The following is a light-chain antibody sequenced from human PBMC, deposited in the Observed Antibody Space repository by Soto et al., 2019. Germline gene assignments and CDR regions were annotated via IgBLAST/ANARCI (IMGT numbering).Light chain of an antibody. J-gene: IGKJ2*01. Sequence: DIVMTQTPLSSPVTLGQPASISCKSSQSLLHSDGNTYLSWLHQRPGQPLRLLIHSVSNRFSGVPDRLSGSGTGKDFTLKISRVEAEDVGVYYCMQATHYPPYTFGQGTKLEIK. CDR3: MQATHYPPYT. CDR2: SVS. V-gene: IGKV2-24*01. CDR1: QSLLHSDGNTY.